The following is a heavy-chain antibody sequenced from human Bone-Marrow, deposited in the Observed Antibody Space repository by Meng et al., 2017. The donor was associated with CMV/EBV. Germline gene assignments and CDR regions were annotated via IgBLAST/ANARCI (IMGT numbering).Heavy chain of an antibody. V-gene: IGHV1-69*01. D-gene: IGHD2-8*02. CDR1: GYTFISYY. Sequence: QVRLVQAGAEVKKPGASVKVSCKASGYTFISYYMHWGRQAPGQGLEWMGGIIPIFGTANYAQKFQGRVTITADESTSTAYMELSSLRSEDTAVYYCARGEGLLGDWFDPWGQGTLVTVSS. CDR3: ARGEGLLGDWFDP. J-gene: IGHJ5*02. CDR2: IIPIFGTA.